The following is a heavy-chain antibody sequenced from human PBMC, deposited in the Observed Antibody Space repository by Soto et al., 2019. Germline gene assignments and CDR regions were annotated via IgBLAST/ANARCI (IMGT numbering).Heavy chain of an antibody. V-gene: IGHV4-59*02. CDR1: GFSVSSTY. CDR2: VYNSGST. J-gene: IGHJ4*02. CDR3: GRIPHSSASFDY. D-gene: IGHD6-19*01. Sequence: SETLSLTCSVSGFSVSSTYWGWVRQSPGKELEWIGYVYNSGSTIYSPSLKSRITISMDPSKNQFSLRLRSVTAADTAVYYCGRIPHSSASFDYWGQGNLVTVSS.